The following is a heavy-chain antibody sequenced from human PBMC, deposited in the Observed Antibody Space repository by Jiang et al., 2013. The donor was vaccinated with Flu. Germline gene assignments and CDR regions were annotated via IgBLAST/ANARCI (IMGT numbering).Heavy chain of an antibody. CDR1: GGTFSSYA. Sequence: GAEVKKPGSSVKVSCKASGGTFSSYAISWVRQAPGQGLEWMGRIIPILGIANYAQKFQGRVTITADKSTSTAYMELSSLRSEDTAVYYCARCTMVRGVISWFDPWGQGPWSPSPQ. CDR2: IIPILGIA. D-gene: IGHD3-10*01. J-gene: IGHJ5*02. V-gene: IGHV1-69*04. CDR3: ARCTMVRGVISWFDP.